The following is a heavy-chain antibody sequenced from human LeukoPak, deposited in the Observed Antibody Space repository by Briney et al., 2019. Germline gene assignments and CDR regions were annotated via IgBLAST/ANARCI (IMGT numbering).Heavy chain of an antibody. CDR3: VRGGYCSSTICYWYNAFDM. CDR2: IATSGSAI. D-gene: IGHD2-2*01. CDR1: GFTFSSYE. Sequence: GVLRLSCAASGFTFSSYEMSWVRQAPGKGLEWVSYIATSGSAIYYADSVKGRFTISRDNAKNSLYLQMNSLRAEDMAVYYSVRGGYCSSTICYWYNAFDMWGQGTMVTVSS. J-gene: IGHJ3*02. V-gene: IGHV3-48*03.